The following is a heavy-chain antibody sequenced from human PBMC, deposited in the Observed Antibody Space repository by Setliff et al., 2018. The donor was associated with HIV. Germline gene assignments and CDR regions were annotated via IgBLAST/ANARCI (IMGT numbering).Heavy chain of an antibody. D-gene: IGHD3-9*01. CDR3: ARGTHGDFDWSLRRPSHDAFDF. J-gene: IGHJ3*01. CDR1: GGSFSGYY. Sequence: PSETLSLTCAVYGGSFSGYYWSWIRQPPGKGLEWIGEINHSGSTNYNPSLKSRVTISVDTSKNQFSLKLSSVTAADTAVYYCARGTHGDFDWSLRRPSHDAFDFWGQGTMVTVSS. V-gene: IGHV4-34*01. CDR2: INHSGST.